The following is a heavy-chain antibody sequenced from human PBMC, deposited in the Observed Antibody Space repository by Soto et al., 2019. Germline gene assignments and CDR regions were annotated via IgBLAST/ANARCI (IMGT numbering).Heavy chain of an antibody. CDR1: GYSFTNFW. D-gene: IGHD2-15*01. CDR2: IYPGDPDT. J-gene: IGHJ4*02. CDR3: XTPGGSLYYADASGHDY. Sequence: GESLKISCKGFGYSFTNFWIGWVRQMPGRGLEWMGIIYPGDPDTRYSPSFRGQVTISADKSISTAYLQWTSLKASDTAMYYCXTPGGSLYYADASGHDYWGQGTLVTVSS. V-gene: IGHV5-51*01.